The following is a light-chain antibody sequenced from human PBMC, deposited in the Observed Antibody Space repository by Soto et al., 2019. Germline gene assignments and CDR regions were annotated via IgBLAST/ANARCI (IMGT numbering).Light chain of an antibody. Sequence: QSALTQPASVSGSPGQSINLSCTGTSSDVGVYNYVSWYQQHPGKAPRLIIYEVSYRPSGVSNRFSGSKSGNTASLTISGLQAEDEADYYCSSYASSSTWVFGGGTKLTVL. J-gene: IGLJ3*02. V-gene: IGLV2-14*01. CDR3: SSYASSSTWV. CDR2: EVS. CDR1: SSDVGVYNY.